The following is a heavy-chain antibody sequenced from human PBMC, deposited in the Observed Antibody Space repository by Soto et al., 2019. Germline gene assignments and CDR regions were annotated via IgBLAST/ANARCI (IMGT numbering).Heavy chain of an antibody. D-gene: IGHD2-15*01. CDR3: ARDLGGGRTYFDY. Sequence: GGSLRLSCAASGFTFSSYAMSWVRQAPGKGLEWVSAISGSGSSTYYADSVKGRFTISRDNAKNTLYLQMNSLRAEDTAVYYCARDLGGGRTYFDYWGQGTLVTVSS. CDR1: GFTFSSYA. J-gene: IGHJ4*02. CDR2: ISGSGSST. V-gene: IGHV3-23*01.